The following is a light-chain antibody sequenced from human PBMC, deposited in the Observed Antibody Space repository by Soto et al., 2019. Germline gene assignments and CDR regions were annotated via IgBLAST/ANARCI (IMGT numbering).Light chain of an antibody. Sequence: QSALTQPASVSGSPGQSITISCTGTSSDVGAYNYVSWYQQHPGKAPKLMIYEVSYRPSGVSDRFSGSRSGNTASLNISGLQAEDESDYYCSSYTSSTTWVFGGGTKLAFL. CDR3: SSYTSSTTWV. CDR1: SSDVGAYNY. V-gene: IGLV2-14*01. J-gene: IGLJ3*02. CDR2: EVS.